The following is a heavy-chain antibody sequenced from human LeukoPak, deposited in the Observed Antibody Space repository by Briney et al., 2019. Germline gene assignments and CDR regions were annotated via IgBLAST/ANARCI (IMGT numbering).Heavy chain of an antibody. CDR2: ISSSGGTT. Sequence: GGSLRLSCAASGFTFSSYAMSWVRRAPGKGLEWVSVISSSGGTTYYAASVKGRFTLARGKSKNTLYLQMNGLRAEDTAVYYCAQAKGEDCFMRPLDFGGQGPLVTVSS. J-gene: IGHJ4*02. CDR1: GFTFSSYA. CDR3: AQAKGEDCFMRPLDF. D-gene: IGHD2-15*01. V-gene: IGHV3-23*01.